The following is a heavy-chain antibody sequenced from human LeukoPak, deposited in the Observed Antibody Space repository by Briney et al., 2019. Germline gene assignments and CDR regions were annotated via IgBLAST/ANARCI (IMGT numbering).Heavy chain of an antibody. CDR3: ARAVNTHTYGYHY. CDR2: ISGSSTTT. D-gene: IGHD5-18*01. V-gene: IGHV3-48*02. J-gene: IGHJ4*02. CDR1: GFTFSSYN. Sequence: GGSLRLSCAASGFTFSSYNMNWVRQAPGKGLEWVSYISGSSTTTYYADSVKGRFTISRDNAKNSLFLQMNSLRDEDTAVYYCARAVNTHTYGYHYWGQGTLVTVSS.